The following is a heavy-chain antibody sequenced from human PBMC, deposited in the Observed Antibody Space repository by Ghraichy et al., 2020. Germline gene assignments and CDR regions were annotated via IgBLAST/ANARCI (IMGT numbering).Heavy chain of an antibody. D-gene: IGHD2-2*02. CDR2: ISSSSYI. Sequence: GGSLRLSCAASGFTFSSYSMNWVRQAPGKGLEWVSSISSSSYIYYADSVKGRFTISRDNAKNSLYLQMNSLRAEDTAVYYCARDGLIVVVPAAIRRVYDFWSDYYYYYGMDVWGQGTTVTVSS. J-gene: IGHJ6*02. CDR3: ARDGLIVVVPAAIRRVYDFWSDYYYYYGMDV. CDR1: GFTFSSYS. V-gene: IGHV3-21*01.